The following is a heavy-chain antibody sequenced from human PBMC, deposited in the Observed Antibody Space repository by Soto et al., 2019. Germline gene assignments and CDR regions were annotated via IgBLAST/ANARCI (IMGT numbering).Heavy chain of an antibody. V-gene: IGHV2-5*02. CDR2: IYWDGDK. CDR1: GISLTTSGLG. Sequence: QITLKESGPTQVKPRQTLTLTCTLSGISLTTSGLGVSWIRQSPGKAPEWLALIYWDGDKRYSASLKSRLNITKDTQKNHVILTVTDLDPADTATYYCAHRVLRTVFGLVTTTAIYFDFWGQGTPVAVSS. D-gene: IGHD3-3*01. CDR3: AHRVLRTVFGLVTTTAIYFDF. J-gene: IGHJ4*02.